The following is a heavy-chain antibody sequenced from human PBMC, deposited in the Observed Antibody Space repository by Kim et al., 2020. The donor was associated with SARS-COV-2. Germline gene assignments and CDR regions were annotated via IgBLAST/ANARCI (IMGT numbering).Heavy chain of an antibody. CDR3: AKDPLGLVPAAGSYFDY. D-gene: IGHD2-2*01. CDR1: GFTFDDYA. V-gene: IGHV3-9*01. CDR2: ISWNSGSI. Sequence: GGSLRLSCAASGFTFDDYAMHWVRQAPGKGLEWVSGISWNSGSIGYADSVKGRFTISRDNAKNSLYLQMNSLRAEDTALYYCAKDPLGLVPAAGSYFDYWGQGTLVTVSS. J-gene: IGHJ4*02.